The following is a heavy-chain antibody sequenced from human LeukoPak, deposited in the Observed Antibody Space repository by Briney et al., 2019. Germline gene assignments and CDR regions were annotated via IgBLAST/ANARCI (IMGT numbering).Heavy chain of an antibody. V-gene: IGHV3-7*03. J-gene: IGHJ6*02. Sequence: GGSLRLSCAASRFTFSSYWMSWVRQAPGKGLEWVAKINQDGSEKYYVDSVKGRFTISRDNAKNTLYLQMNSLRAEDTAVYYCAKHSGWYDEHYYYGMDVWGQGTTVTVSS. CDR2: INQDGSEK. CDR1: RFTFSSYW. CDR3: AKHSGWYDEHYYYGMDV. D-gene: IGHD6-19*01.